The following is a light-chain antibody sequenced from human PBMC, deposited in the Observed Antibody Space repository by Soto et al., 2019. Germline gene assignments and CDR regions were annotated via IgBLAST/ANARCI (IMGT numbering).Light chain of an antibody. CDR2: AAS. J-gene: IGKJ1*01. Sequence: DSQMTQAPSSLSASVGDRVTITCRASQSISSYLNWYQQKPGKAPKLLIYAASSLQSGVPSRFSGSGSGTDFTLTISRMQPDDFGTYYCQPSYSTPRPFGQGTKV. CDR1: QSISSY. V-gene: IGKV1-39*01. CDR3: QPSYSTPRP.